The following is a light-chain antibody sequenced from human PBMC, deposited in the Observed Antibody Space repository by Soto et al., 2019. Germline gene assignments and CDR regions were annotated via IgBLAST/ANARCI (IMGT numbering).Light chain of an antibody. V-gene: IGKV1-39*01. CDR3: QQSYSTPWT. CDR1: QSISSY. J-gene: IGKJ1*01. CDR2: AAS. Sequence: DIQMTQPPSSLSASVGDRVTITCRASQSISSYLNWYQQKPGKAPKLLIYAASSLQSGVPSRFSGSGSGTDFTLTISSLQTEDFATYYCQQSYSTPWTFGQGTKVEIK.